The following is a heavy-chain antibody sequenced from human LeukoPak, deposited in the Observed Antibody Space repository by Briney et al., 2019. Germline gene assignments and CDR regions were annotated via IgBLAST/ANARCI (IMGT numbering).Heavy chain of an antibody. CDR3: ARARQQMATSYFDY. J-gene: IGHJ4*02. CDR1: GFIFSSYE. V-gene: IGHV3-48*03. Sequence: GGSLRLSCAASGFIFSSYEMNWVRQAPGKGLEWVSYISNTERTIYYADSVRGRFTISRDNAKNSLYLQMSSLRAEDTAVYYCARARQQMATSYFDYWGQGTLVTVSS. D-gene: IGHD5-12*01. CDR2: ISNTERTI.